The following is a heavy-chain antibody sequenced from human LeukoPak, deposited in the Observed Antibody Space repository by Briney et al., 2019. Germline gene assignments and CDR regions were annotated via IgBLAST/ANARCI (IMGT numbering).Heavy chain of an antibody. V-gene: IGHV1-8*01. Sequence: GASVKVSCTASGYTFTSYDINWVRQATGQGLEWMGWMNPNSGNTGYAQKFQGRVTMTRNTSISTAYMELSSLRSEDTAVYYCAREPHAGADPLPGAWGQGTLVTVSS. J-gene: IGHJ5*02. D-gene: IGHD7-27*01. CDR2: MNPNSGNT. CDR3: AREPHAGADPLPGA. CDR1: GYTFTSYD.